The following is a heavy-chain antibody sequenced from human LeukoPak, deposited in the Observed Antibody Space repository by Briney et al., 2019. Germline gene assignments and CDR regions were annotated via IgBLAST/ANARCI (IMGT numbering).Heavy chain of an antibody. V-gene: IGHV4-34*01. Sequence: PSEALSLTCAVYGGSFSGYYWSWIRQPPGKGLEWIGEINHSGSTNYNPSLKSRVTISVDTSKNQFSLKLSSVTAADTAVYYCAGAKGPYSSSETYYFDHWGQGTLVSVSS. CDR1: GGSFSGYY. D-gene: IGHD6-6*01. CDR2: INHSGST. J-gene: IGHJ4*02. CDR3: AGAKGPYSSSETYYFDH.